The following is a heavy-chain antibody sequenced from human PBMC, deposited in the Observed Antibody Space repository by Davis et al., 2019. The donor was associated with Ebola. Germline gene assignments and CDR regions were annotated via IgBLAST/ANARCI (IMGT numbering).Heavy chain of an antibody. J-gene: IGHJ4*02. D-gene: IGHD3-10*01. CDR2: INPDESLT. V-gene: IGHV3-74*01. CDR3: VRGGGSFDY. Sequence: GESLKISCAASGFTFSSYGMQWVRQVPGKELQWVSRINPDESLTAYADSVKGRFTISRDNARNTLYLQMNSLRPEDTALYYCVRGGGSFDYWGQGTLVTVSS. CDR1: GFTFSSYG.